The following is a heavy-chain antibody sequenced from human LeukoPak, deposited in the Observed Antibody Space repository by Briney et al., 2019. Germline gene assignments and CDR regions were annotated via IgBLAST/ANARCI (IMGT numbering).Heavy chain of an antibody. V-gene: IGHV3-23*01. D-gene: IGHD3-22*01. Sequence: GGSLRLSCAASGFTFSSYAMSWVRQAPGKGLEWVSAISGSGGSTYYADSVKGRFTISRDNSKNTLYLQMNSPRAEDTAVYYCANLLSNYYDSSGYYRSWGQGTLVTVSS. CDR3: ANLLSNYYDSSGYYRS. J-gene: IGHJ5*02. CDR2: ISGSGGST. CDR1: GFTFSSYA.